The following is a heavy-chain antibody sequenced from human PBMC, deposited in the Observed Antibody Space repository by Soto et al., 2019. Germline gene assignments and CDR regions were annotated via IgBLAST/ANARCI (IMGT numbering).Heavy chain of an antibody. V-gene: IGHV3-30-3*01. Sequence: GGSLRLSCAASGFTFSSYAMHWVRQAPGKGLEWVAVISYDGSNKYYADSVKGRFTISRDNSKNTLYLQMNSLRAEDTAVYYCARGGYSGYDPFPDFGYWGQGTLVTVSS. D-gene: IGHD5-12*01. CDR2: ISYDGSNK. CDR3: ARGGYSGYDPFPDFGY. J-gene: IGHJ4*02. CDR1: GFTFSSYA.